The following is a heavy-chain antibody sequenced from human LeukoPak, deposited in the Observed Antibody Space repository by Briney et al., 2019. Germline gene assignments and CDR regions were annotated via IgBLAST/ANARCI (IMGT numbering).Heavy chain of an antibody. CDR2: IDANNGDT. CDR3: ARDPSSVTLYFFDY. Sequence: ASVTISCKASGYTFSGNYIHWLRQAPGQGLEWMGWIDANNGDTKSAQKFQGRVTMSRDTSISTAYMDLSSLSPDDAAVYYCARDPSSVTLYFFDYWGQGTLATVSS. D-gene: IGHD4-11*01. V-gene: IGHV1-2*02. CDR1: GYTFSGNY. J-gene: IGHJ4*02.